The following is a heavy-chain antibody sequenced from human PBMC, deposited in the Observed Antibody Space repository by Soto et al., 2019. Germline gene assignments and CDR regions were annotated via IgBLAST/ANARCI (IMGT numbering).Heavy chain of an antibody. J-gene: IGHJ4*02. CDR1: GFTFSSYS. V-gene: IGHV3-21*01. Sequence: EVQLVESGGGLVKPGGSLRLSCAASGFTFSSYSMNWVRQAPGKGLEWVSSISSSSSYIYYADSVKGQFTISRDNAKNSLYLQMNSLRAEDTAVYYCARGPLGLRYFDWLFYWGQGTLVTVSS. CDR2: ISSSSSYI. D-gene: IGHD3-9*01. CDR3: ARGPLGLRYFDWLFY.